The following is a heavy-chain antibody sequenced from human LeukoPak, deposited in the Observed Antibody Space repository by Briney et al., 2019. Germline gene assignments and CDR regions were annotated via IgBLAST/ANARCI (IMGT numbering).Heavy chain of an antibody. CDR2: IIGSGSST. D-gene: IGHD3-16*01. J-gene: IGHJ6*02. CDR3: AKDPFGHYGMDV. CDR1: GFTFSSYA. V-gene: IGHV3-23*01. Sequence: GGSLRLSCAASGFTFSSYAMSWVRQAPGKGLEWVSAIIGSGSSTYYADSVKGRFTISRDNSKNTLYLQMNSLRAEDTAVYYCAKDPFGHYGMDVWGQGTTVTVSS.